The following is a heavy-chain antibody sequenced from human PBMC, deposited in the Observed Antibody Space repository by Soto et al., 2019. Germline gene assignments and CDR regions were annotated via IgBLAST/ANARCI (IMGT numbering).Heavy chain of an antibody. D-gene: IGHD3-10*01. CDR3: ARVGEGSGTPGDY. V-gene: IGHV4-4*02. J-gene: IGHJ4*02. CDR1: GGSFTSNNW. CDR2: IYRTGST. Sequence: PSETLSLTXAVSGGSFTSNNWWTWFRQPPGQGLEWIGEIYRTGSTNYNPSLKSRVTISLDKSEKQISLKVTSLTAADTAVYYCARVGEGSGTPGDYWGQGTLVTVSS.